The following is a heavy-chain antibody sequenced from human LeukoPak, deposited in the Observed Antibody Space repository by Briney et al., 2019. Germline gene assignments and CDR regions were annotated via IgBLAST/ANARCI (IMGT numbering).Heavy chain of an antibody. CDR1: GFMFSSYA. V-gene: IGHV3-23*01. CDR2: MSDSGVAP. Sequence: GGSLRLSCAASGFMFSSYAISWVRQAPGKGLEWVSGMSDSGVAPYYADSVKGRFTISRDNSKSTLYLQMNSLRAEDTAVYYCARDLSNVYWGQGTLVTVSS. J-gene: IGHJ4*02. CDR3: ARDLSNVY.